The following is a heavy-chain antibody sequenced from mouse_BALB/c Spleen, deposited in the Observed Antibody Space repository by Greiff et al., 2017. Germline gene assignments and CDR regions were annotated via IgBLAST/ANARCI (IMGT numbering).Heavy chain of an antibody. CDR2: ISSGGSYT. J-gene: IGHJ1*01. CDR3: AREDEDWYFDV. Sequence: DVQLVESGGGLVKPGGSLKLSCAASGFTFSSYAMSWVRQSPEKRLEWVAEISSGGSYTYYPDTVTGRFTIYRDNAKNTLYLEMSSLRSEDTAMYYCAREDEDWYFDVWGAGTTVTVSS. CDR1: GFTFSSYA. V-gene: IGHV5-9-4*01.